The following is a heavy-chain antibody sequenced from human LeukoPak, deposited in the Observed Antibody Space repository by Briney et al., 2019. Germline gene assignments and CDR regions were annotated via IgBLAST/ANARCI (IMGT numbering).Heavy chain of an antibody. CDR3: AKIYCSGGSCYHGAFDI. J-gene: IGHJ3*02. CDR2: ISYDGSNK. V-gene: IGHV3-30*18. D-gene: IGHD2-15*01. Sequence: GGSLRLSCAASGFTFSSYGMHWVRQAPGKGLEWVAVISYDGSNKYYADSVKGRFTISRDNSKNTLYLQMNSQRAEDTAVYYCAKIYCSGGSCYHGAFDIWGQGTMVTVSS. CDR1: GFTFSSYG.